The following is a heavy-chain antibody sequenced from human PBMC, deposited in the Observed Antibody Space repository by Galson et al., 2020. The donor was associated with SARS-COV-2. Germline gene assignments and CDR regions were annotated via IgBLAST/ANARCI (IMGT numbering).Heavy chain of an antibody. V-gene: IGHV1-2*02. CDR3: AEDGSNI. D-gene: IGHD5-12*01. Sequence: ASVKVSCKASGYTFTGCHMHWVRQAPGQGLEWMGWINPNNGGTIYAQKFLGRVIMTTDASITTAYMELTGLRSEDTALYYCAEDGSNIWGQGTMVTVSS. CDR2: INPNNGGT. CDR1: GYTFTGCH. J-gene: IGHJ3*02.